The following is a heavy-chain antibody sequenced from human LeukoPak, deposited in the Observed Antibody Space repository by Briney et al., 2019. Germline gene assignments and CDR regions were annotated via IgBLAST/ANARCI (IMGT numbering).Heavy chain of an antibody. J-gene: IGHJ4*02. CDR3: ARDSVDGEGY. Sequence: SETLSLTCAVSGYSISSGYYWGWIRQPPGEGLEWIGSIYHSGSTYYNPSLKSRVTISVDTSKNQFSLKLSSVTAADTAVYYCARDSVDGEGYWGQGTLVTVSS. V-gene: IGHV4-38-2*02. CDR2: IYHSGST. D-gene: IGHD3-10*01. CDR1: GYSISSGYY.